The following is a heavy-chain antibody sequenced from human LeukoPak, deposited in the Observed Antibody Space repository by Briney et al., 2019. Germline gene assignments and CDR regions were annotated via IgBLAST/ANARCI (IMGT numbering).Heavy chain of an antibody. J-gene: IGHJ4*02. CDR3: AKQSAGSAAWYSLHYDF. Sequence: GGSLRLSCAASGFTLSSYAMTWVRQAPGRGLEWVSSVDGGGGGTYYADSVKGRFTISRDNSKDTLYLQVNGLRAEDTAVYFCAKQSAGSAAWYSLHYDFWGQGTLVTVSS. D-gene: IGHD6-13*01. CDR1: GFTLSSYA. V-gene: IGHV3-23*01. CDR2: VDGGGGGT.